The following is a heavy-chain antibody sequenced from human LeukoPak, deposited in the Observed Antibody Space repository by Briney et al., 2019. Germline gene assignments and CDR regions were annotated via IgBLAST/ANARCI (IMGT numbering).Heavy chain of an antibody. CDR3: ARGGGYSSSWYSYYYYMDV. Sequence: EASVKVSCKASGYTFTSYDINWVRQATGQGLEWMGWMNPNSGNTGYVQKFQGRVTITRNTSISTAYMELSSLRSEDTAVYYCARGGGYSSSWYSYYYYMDVWGKGTTVTVSS. V-gene: IGHV1-8*03. J-gene: IGHJ6*03. CDR2: MNPNSGNT. CDR1: GYTFTSYD. D-gene: IGHD6-13*01.